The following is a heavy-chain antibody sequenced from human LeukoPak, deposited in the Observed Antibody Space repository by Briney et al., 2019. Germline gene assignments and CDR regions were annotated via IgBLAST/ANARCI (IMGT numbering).Heavy chain of an antibody. CDR3: ARGSSDSYGPLNYYYYMDV. J-gene: IGHJ6*03. V-gene: IGHV4-34*01. D-gene: IGHD5-18*01. Sequence: SSETLSLTCAVYGGSFSGYYWSWIRQPPGKGLEWIGEINHSGSTNYNPSLKSRVTISVDTSKNQFSLKLSSVTAADTAVYYCARGSSDSYGPLNYYYYMDVWGKGTTVTVSS. CDR1: GGSFSGYY. CDR2: INHSGST.